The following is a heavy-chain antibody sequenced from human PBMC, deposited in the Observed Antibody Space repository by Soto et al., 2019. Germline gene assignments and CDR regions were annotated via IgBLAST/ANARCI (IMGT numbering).Heavy chain of an antibody. CDR2: ISYDGSNK. J-gene: IGHJ4*02. CDR1: GFTFSSYA. CDR3: ARFRESGVLMVYATDY. Sequence: GGSLRLSCAASGFTFSSYAMHWVRQAPGKGLEWVAVISYDGSNKYYADSVKGRFTISRDNSKNTLYLQMNSLRAEDTAVYYCARFRESGVLMVYATDYWGQGTLVTVSS. V-gene: IGHV3-30-3*01. D-gene: IGHD2-8*01.